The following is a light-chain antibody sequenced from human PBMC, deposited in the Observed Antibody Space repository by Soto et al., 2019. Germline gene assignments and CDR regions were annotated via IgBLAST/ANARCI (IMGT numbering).Light chain of an antibody. CDR1: QSLLHINGYNY. Sequence: DIVMTQSPVSLTVTPGEPASISCRSSQSLLHINGYNYLDWYLQKPGQSPQLLIYLGSNWASRVPDRFSCSGSCTDITLKISSVGAEDVGVYYSMGGVQTPHTFGQGTKLEIK. CDR2: LGS. V-gene: IGKV2-28*01. J-gene: IGKJ2*01. CDR3: MGGVQTPHT.